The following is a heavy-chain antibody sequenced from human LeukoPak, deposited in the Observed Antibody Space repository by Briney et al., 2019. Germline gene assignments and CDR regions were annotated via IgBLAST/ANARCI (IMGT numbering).Heavy chain of an antibody. CDR3: ARDLHGGYSSDY. CDR1: GFTFNNFG. Sequence: GGSLRLSCAASGFTFNNFGMHWVRQAPGKGLEWVAFMGYEGIHKYYADSVKGRFTISKDNSKATLYLQMNSLRPEDTAVYYCARDLHGGYSSDYWGQGTLVTVSS. J-gene: IGHJ4*02. V-gene: IGHV3-30*02. D-gene: IGHD4-23*01. CDR2: MGYEGIHK.